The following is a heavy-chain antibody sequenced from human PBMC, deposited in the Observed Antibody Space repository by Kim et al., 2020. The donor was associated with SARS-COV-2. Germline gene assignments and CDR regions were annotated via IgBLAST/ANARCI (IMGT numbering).Heavy chain of an antibody. D-gene: IGHD3-10*01. V-gene: IGHV3-30*15. J-gene: IGHJ4*02. CDR3: ARDPYYDGSGSCFDY. Sequence: VRGRLTITGDNAKNTLYLQMSSLRAEDTAVYYCARDPYYDGSGSCFDYWGQGTLVTVSS.